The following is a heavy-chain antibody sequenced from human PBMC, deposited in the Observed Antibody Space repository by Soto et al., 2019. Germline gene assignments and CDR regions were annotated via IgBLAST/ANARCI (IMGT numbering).Heavy chain of an antibody. V-gene: IGHV3-21*01. D-gene: IGHD3-9*01. CDR3: ARDFGILTGYYPPGY. CDR1: GFTFSSYS. CDR2: ISSSSSYI. Sequence: EVQLVESGGGLVKPGGSLRLSCAASGFTFSSYSMNWVRQAPGKGLEWVSSISSSSSYIYYADSVKGRFTISRDNAKNSLYLQMNSLRAEDTAVYYCARDFGILTGYYPPGYWGQGTLVTVSS. J-gene: IGHJ4*02.